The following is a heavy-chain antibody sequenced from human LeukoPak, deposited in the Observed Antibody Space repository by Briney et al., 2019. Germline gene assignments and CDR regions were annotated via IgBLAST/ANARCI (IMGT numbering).Heavy chain of an antibody. J-gene: IGHJ4*02. Sequence: PSETLSLTCAVSGGVSNNYFWTWIRQSPGKGLEWIGEINHSGSTHYNPSLKSRVTMSVDTSKNQFSLRLTSVTAADTAVYYCARVDGVTGYWGQGTLVTVSS. CDR1: GGVSNNYF. D-gene: IGHD4-17*01. V-gene: IGHV4-34*01. CDR2: INHSGST. CDR3: ARVDGVTGY.